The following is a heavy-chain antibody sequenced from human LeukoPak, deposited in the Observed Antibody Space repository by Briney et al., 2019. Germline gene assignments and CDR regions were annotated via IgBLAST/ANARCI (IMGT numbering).Heavy chain of an antibody. Sequence: SVKVSCKASGCTFSSYAISWVRQAPGQGLEWMGGIIPIFGTANYAQKFQGRVTLTADESTSTAYMELSSLRFEDTAVYYCARGSIVVVPDAPHYYYGMDVWGEGTTVTVSS. CDR2: IIPIFGTA. V-gene: IGHV1-69*01. CDR3: ARGSIVVVPDAPHYYYGMDV. D-gene: IGHD2-2*01. J-gene: IGHJ6*04. CDR1: GCTFSSYA.